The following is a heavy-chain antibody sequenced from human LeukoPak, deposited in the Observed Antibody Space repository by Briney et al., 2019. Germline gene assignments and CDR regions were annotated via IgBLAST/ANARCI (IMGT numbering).Heavy chain of an antibody. J-gene: IGHJ3*01. CDR3: ARGGNTGYDYNAFDV. CDR1: ECTFTSYE. CDR2: ISSSGRII. Sequence: PGGSLRLSCAASECTFTSYELNWVRLAPGKGLEWVSFISSSGRIIYYADSVKGRFTISRDNAKSSLYLQMNSLRAEDTAVYCCARGGNTGYDYNAFDVWGQGTMVTVSS. V-gene: IGHV3-48*03. D-gene: IGHD4-11*01.